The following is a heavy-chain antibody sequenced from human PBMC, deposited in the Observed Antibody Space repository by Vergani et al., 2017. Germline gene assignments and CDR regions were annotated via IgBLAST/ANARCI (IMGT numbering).Heavy chain of an antibody. D-gene: IGHD1-26*01. CDR2: INSDGSST. V-gene: IGHV3-74*02. CDR3: ARSGSYRGWFDP. J-gene: IGHJ5*02. Sequence: EVQLLESGGGLVQPGGSLRLSCAASGFTFSSYWMHWVRQAPGKGLVWVSRINSDGSSTSYADSVEGRFTISRDNAKNTLYLQMNSLRAEDTAVYYCARSGSYRGWFDPWGQGTLVTVSS. CDR1: GFTFSSYW.